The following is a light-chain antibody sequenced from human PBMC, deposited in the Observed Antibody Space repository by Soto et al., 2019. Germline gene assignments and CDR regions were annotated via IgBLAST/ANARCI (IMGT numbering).Light chain of an antibody. V-gene: IGKV3-20*01. CDR1: QSVSSSY. CDR3: QQYGSSPQT. CDR2: GAS. Sequence: EIVLTQSPGTLSLSPGERATLSCRASQSVSSSYLARYQQKPGQAPRLLIYGASSRATGIPDRFSGSGSGTDFTLTISRLEPEDFEVYYCQQYGSSPQTFGQGTKVEIK. J-gene: IGKJ1*01.